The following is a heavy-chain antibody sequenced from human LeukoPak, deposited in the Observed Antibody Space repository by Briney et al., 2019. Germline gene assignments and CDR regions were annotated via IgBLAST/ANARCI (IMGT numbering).Heavy chain of an antibody. Sequence: SETLSLTCAVYGGSFRGYYWSWIRQPPGKGLEWIGEINHSGSTNYNPSLKSRVTISVDTAKNQFSLKLSSVTAADTAVYYCATDTYYDSSGYYPYWYFDLWGRGTLVTVSS. CDR3: ATDTYYDSSGYYPYWYFDL. V-gene: IGHV4-34*01. CDR1: GGSFRGYY. CDR2: INHSGST. D-gene: IGHD3-22*01. J-gene: IGHJ2*01.